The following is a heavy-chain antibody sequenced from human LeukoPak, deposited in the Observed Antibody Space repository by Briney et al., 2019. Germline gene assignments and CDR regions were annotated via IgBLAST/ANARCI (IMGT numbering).Heavy chain of an antibody. CDR1: GFTFSSYG. CDR2: IWYDGSNK. CDR3: ARRWAVVAADYFDI. D-gene: IGHD2-15*01. J-gene: IGHJ3*02. V-gene: IGHV3-33*01. Sequence: PGRSLRLSCAASGFTFSSYGMHWVRQAPGKGLEWVAVIWYDGSNKYYADSVKGRFTISRDNSKNTLYLQMNSLRAEDTAVYYCARRWAVVAADYFDIWGQGTMVTVSS.